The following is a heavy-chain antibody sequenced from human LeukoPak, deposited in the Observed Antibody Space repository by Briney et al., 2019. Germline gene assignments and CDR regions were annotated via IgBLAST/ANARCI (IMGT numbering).Heavy chain of an antibody. J-gene: IGHJ4*02. V-gene: IGHV1-2*02. D-gene: IGHD3-10*01. CDR1: GYTFTSYG. Sequence: GASVKVSCKASGYTFTSYGISWVRQAPGQGLEWMGWINPNSGGTNYAQKFQGRVTMTRDTSISTAYMELSRLRSDDTAVYYCARPIGAVRGVMSYWGQGTLVTVSS. CDR3: ARPIGAVRGVMSY. CDR2: INPNSGGT.